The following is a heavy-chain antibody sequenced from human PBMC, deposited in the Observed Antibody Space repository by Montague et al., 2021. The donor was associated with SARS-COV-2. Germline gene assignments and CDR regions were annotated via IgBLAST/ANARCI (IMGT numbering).Heavy chain of an antibody. Sequence: SLRLSCAVSGFTFSVYTMSWVRQAPGKGLEWVAGIDPSGGRTYYPESVKGRFTIFRDNSKNTLYLQMNSLRSEDAAIYYCVKDSVHYWGQGTLVTVSS. J-gene: IGHJ4*02. V-gene: IGHV3-23*05. D-gene: IGHD3-10*01. CDR1: GFTFSVYT. CDR2: IDPSGGRT. CDR3: VKDSVHY.